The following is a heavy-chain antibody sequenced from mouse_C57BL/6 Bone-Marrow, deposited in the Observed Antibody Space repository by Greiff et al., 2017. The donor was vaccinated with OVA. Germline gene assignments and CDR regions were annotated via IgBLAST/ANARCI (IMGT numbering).Heavy chain of an antibody. J-gene: IGHJ4*01. Sequence: EVKLVESGGGLVQSGRSLRLSCATSGFTFSDFYMEWVRQAPGKGLEWIAASRNKANDYTTEYSASVKGRFIVSRDTSQSILYLQMNALRAEDTAIYYCARGYYYGSSYNYAMDDWGQGTSVTVSS. D-gene: IGHD1-1*01. CDR1: GFTFSDFY. CDR3: ARGYYYGSSYNYAMDD. V-gene: IGHV7-1*01. CDR2: SRNKANDYTT.